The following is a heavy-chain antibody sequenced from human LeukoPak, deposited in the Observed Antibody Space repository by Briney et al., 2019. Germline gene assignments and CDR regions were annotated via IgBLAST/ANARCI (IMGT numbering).Heavy chain of an antibody. D-gene: IGHD1-7*01. J-gene: IGHJ4*02. V-gene: IGHV3-23*01. Sequence: GGSLRLSCAASGFTFSSYGMSWVRQAPGKGLEWVSAISGSGGSTYYADSVKGRFTISRDNSKNTLYLQMNSLGAEDTAVYYCAKDRNWNYRYWGQGTLVTVSS. CDR2: ISGSGGST. CDR3: AKDRNWNYRY. CDR1: GFTFSSYG.